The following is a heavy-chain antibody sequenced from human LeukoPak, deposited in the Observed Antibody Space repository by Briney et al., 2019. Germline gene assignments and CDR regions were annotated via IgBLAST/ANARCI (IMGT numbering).Heavy chain of an antibody. CDR3: ARDLSSGGWTLEFDY. J-gene: IGHJ4*02. V-gene: IGHV1-18*04. Sequence: ASVKVSCKTSGYMFTTYGITWVRQAPGQGLQWMGWISAHSGNTKYAEKFQGRVTLTTDTSTSTAYLELGSLISDDTAVYYCARDLSSGGWTLEFDYWGQGTQVTVAS. CDR2: ISAHSGNT. D-gene: IGHD6-25*01. CDR1: GYMFTTYG.